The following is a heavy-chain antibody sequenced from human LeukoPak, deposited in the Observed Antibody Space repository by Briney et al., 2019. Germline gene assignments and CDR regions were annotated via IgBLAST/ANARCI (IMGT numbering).Heavy chain of an antibody. Sequence: SETLSLTCTVSGGFISTYYWSWIRQPAGKGLEWIGRIYTSGSTNCNPSLKSRVTMSVDTSKNQFSLKLSSVTAADTAVYYCARDPMGGGFDPWGQGTLVTVSS. CDR1: GGFISTYY. CDR2: IYTSGST. CDR3: ARDPMGGGFDP. D-gene: IGHD3-10*01. J-gene: IGHJ5*02. V-gene: IGHV4-4*07.